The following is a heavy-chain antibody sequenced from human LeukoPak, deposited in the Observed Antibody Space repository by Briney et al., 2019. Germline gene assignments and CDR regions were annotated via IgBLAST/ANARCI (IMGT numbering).Heavy chain of an antibody. J-gene: IGHJ4*02. V-gene: IGHV1-46*01. CDR1: GYTFTSNY. CDR3: ARAGYSSGWYEG. D-gene: IGHD6-19*01. CDR2: ISPSGGST. Sequence: GASVKVSCKAFGYTFTSNYMHWVRQAPGQGPEWMGVISPSGGSTTYAQKFQGRVTLTRDMSTSTDYLELSRLRSDDTAVYYCARAGYSSGWYEGWGQGTLVTVSS.